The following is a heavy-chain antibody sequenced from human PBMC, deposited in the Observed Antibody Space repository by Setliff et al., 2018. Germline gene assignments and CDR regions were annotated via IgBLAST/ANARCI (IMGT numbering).Heavy chain of an antibody. CDR1: GFTLRSYW. CDR3: ARGGTFRYFDF. CDR2: VYYSGTA. J-gene: IGHJ4*02. V-gene: IGHV4-59*01. D-gene: IGHD5-12*01. Sequence: GSLRLSCAASGFTLRSYWMSWIRQPPGKGLEFIGYVYYSGTANYSPSLRSRLTISVDTSKNQFSLRLRSVTAADTAVYYCARGGTFRYFDFWGQGAPVTVSS.